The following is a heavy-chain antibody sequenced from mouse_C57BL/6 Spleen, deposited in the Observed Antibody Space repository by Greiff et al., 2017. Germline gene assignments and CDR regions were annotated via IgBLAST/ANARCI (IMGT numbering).Heavy chain of an antibody. Sequence: EVQLVESGGGLVKPGGSLKLSCAASGFTFRSYAMSWVRRNPGKRLEWVSTISDCGSYTYFPYKVKGRFTISRENAKNNLYLQMSHLKSEDTAMYYCARDRGDYWGQGTSVTVSS. V-gene: IGHV5-4*01. CDR1: GFTFRSYA. J-gene: IGHJ4*01. CDR3: ARDRGDY. CDR2: ISDCGSYT.